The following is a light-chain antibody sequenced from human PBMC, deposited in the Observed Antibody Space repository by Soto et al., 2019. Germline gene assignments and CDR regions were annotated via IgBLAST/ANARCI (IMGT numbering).Light chain of an antibody. V-gene: IGLV2-11*01. CDR3: CSYAGSPRYV. J-gene: IGLJ1*01. CDR1: RSDVGTYNY. Sequence: QSALTQPRSVSGSLGQSVTISCTGTRSDVGTYNYVSWYQQHPGKAPKVMIYDVSERPSGVPDRFSGSKSGNTASLTISGLQAEDEADYYCCSYAGSPRYVLGTGTKLTVL. CDR2: DVS.